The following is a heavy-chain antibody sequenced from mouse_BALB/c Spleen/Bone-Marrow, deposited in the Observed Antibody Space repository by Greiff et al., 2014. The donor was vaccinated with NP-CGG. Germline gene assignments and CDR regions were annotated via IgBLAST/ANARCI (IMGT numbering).Heavy chain of an antibody. V-gene: IGHV1-37*01. CDR1: GYSFTGYF. Sequence: DVQLQESGPELVKPGASVKISCKASGYSFTGYFMNRVKQSHGKSLEWIGRINPYNGDTFYNQKFKGKATLTVDKSSSTAHMELLSLTSEDSAVYYCGRGDDYDGDFDRWGQGTTLTVSS. D-gene: IGHD2-4*01. J-gene: IGHJ2*01. CDR2: INPYNGDT. CDR3: GRGDDYDGDFDR.